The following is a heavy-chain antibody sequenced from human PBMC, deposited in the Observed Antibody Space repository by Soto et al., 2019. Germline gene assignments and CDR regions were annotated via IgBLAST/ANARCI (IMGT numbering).Heavy chain of an antibody. CDR3: ARDGDVNTGFGKDY. Sequence: GGSLRLSCRASGFTFGDYPMSWFRQAPGKGLEWVGFIRSKAYGGTTEYAASVKGRFTISRDNSKNTLYLQMTSLSAEDTAMYYCARDGDVNTGFGKDYWGQGTLVTVSS. CDR1: GFTFGDYP. J-gene: IGHJ4*02. D-gene: IGHD3-16*01. V-gene: IGHV3-49*03. CDR2: IRSKAYGGTT.